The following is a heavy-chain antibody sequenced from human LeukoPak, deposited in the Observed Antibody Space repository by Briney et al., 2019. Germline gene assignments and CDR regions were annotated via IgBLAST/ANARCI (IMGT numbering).Heavy chain of an antibody. J-gene: IGHJ4*02. Sequence: GGSLRLSCAASGFTVSSNYMSWVRQAPGKRLEWVSVIYSGGSTYYADSVKGRFTISRDSSKNTLYLQMNSLRAEDTAVYYCARAPLGGAIDYWGQGTLVTVSS. CDR2: IYSGGST. D-gene: IGHD3-16*01. CDR3: ARAPLGGAIDY. CDR1: GFTVSSNY. V-gene: IGHV3-66*01.